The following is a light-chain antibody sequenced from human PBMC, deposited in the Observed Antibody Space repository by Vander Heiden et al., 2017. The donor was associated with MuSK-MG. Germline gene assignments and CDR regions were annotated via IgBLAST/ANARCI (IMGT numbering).Light chain of an antibody. Sequence: QSVLTPPPSVSGAPGQRVTISCTGSSSNIGAGSDVHWYQQFPGKAPKLLISGNNNRPSGVPDRISGSKSGTSASLAITGLQAEDEADYYCQSYDSSLRGWVFGGGTKLTVL. CDR3: QSYDSSLRGWV. CDR2: GNN. CDR1: SSNIGAGSD. V-gene: IGLV1-40*01. J-gene: IGLJ3*02.